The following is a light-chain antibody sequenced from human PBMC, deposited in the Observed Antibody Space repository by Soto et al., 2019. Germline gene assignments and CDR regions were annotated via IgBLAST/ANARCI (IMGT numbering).Light chain of an antibody. CDR2: CAS. CDR1: QSVSSN. J-gene: IGKJ3*01. Sequence: EIVMTQSPATLSLSPGERATLSCRASQSVSSNLAGYQQQPAQAPRLLIYCASTRATGIPARFSGSGSGTEFTLTISSLQSEDFAVYYCQQYNNWPLLYTFGPGTKVDIK. CDR3: QQYNNWPLLYT. V-gene: IGKV3-15*01.